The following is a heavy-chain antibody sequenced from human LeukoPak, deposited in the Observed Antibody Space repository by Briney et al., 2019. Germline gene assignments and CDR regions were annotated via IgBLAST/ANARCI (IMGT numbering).Heavy chain of an antibody. J-gene: IGHJ6*02. CDR3: AREMDGSMVTGYYYYGMDV. V-gene: IGHV3-74*01. Sequence: GGSLRLSCAASGFTFSSYWMHWVRQAPGKGLVWFSRINSDGSTTSSADSVKGRFTISRDNAKNTLYLQMNSLRAEDTAVYYCAREMDGSMVTGYYYYGMDVWGQGTTVTVSS. CDR2: INSDGSTT. CDR1: GFTFSSYW. D-gene: IGHD5-18*01.